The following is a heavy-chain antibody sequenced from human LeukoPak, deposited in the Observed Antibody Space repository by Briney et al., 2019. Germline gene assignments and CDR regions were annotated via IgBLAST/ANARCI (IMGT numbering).Heavy chain of an antibody. V-gene: IGHV1-18*01. CDR2: INPYIGNT. Sequence: GASVKVSCKASGYTFTTHGISWVRQAPGQGLEWMGWINPYIGNTNFAQKVQGRVTMTTDPSTSTAYMELRSLRSDDTAVYYCARGFDSSGYYVPFDYWGQGTLVTVSS. CDR1: GYTFTTHG. CDR3: ARGFDSSGYYVPFDY. D-gene: IGHD3-22*01. J-gene: IGHJ4*02.